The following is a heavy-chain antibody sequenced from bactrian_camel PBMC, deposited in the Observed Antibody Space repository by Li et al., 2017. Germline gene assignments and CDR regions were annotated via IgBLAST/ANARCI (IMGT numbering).Heavy chain of an antibody. Sequence: VQLVESGGGSVQAGGSLRLSCTASGFTFDDSDMGWYRQAPGKGLEWVSSINNDGGSTDYADSVKGRFTISRDNAKKTLYLQLNSLKTEDTAMYYCVRRLWNSDYSFGYWGQGTQVTVS. CDR1: GFTFDDSD. J-gene: IGHJ6*01. CDR3: VRRLWNSDYSFGY. CDR2: INNDGGST. V-gene: IGHV3S40*01. D-gene: IGHD4*01.